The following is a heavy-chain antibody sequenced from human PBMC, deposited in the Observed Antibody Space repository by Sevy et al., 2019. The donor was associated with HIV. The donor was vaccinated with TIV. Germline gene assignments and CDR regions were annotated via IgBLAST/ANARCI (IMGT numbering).Heavy chain of an antibody. J-gene: IGHJ3*02. CDR2: ISGSGGST. V-gene: IGHV3-23*01. Sequence: GGSLRLSCATSGFTFGTHAMSWVRQAPGKGLEWVSGISGSGGSTYDADSVKGRFTISRDKSKKTQYLQVNSLRAEDTAVYYCAKGVYDLCSGRSDIFDIWGQGTMVTVSS. CDR3: AKGVYDLCSGRSDIFDI. D-gene: IGHD3-3*01. CDR1: GFTFGTHA.